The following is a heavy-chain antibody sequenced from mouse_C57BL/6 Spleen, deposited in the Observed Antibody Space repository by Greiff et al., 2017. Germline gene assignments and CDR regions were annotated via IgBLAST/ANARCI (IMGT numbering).Heavy chain of an antibody. Sequence: EVQLVESVAELVRPGASVKLSCTASGFNIKNTYMHWVKQRPEQGLEWIGRIDPANGNTKYAPKFQGKATITADTSSNTAYLQLSSLTSEDTAIYYCARASKVISPSYFDYWGQGTTLTVSS. CDR2: IDPANGNT. CDR3: ARASKVISPSYFDY. V-gene: IGHV14-3*01. CDR1: GFNIKNTY. J-gene: IGHJ2*01. D-gene: IGHD6-1*01.